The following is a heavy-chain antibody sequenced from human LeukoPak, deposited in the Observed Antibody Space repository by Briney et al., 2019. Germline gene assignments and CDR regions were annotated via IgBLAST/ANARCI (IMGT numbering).Heavy chain of an antibody. J-gene: IGHJ5*02. D-gene: IGHD3-10*01. Sequence: GASVNVSCKASGYSFTSYWIGWVRQMPGKGLEWMGIIYPGDSDTRYSPSFQGQVTISADKSISTAYLQWSSLKASDTATYYCARLGMGSGSYYNPPSFDPWGQGTLVTVSS. CDR1: GYSFTSYW. V-gene: IGHV5-51*01. CDR3: ARLGMGSGSYYNPPSFDP. CDR2: IYPGDSDT.